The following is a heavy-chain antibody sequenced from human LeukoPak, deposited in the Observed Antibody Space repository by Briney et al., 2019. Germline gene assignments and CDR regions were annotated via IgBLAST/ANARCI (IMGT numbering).Heavy chain of an antibody. CDR1: GFTFSSYE. Sequence: GGSLRLSCAASGFTFSSYEMNWVRQAPGKGLEWVSYISSSVSTIYYTDSVKGRFTNSRDNAKNSLYLQMNSLRAEDTAVYYCAELGITMIGGVWGKGTTVTISS. D-gene: IGHD3-10*02. J-gene: IGHJ6*04. CDR3: AELGITMIGGV. CDR2: ISSSVSTI. V-gene: IGHV3-48*03.